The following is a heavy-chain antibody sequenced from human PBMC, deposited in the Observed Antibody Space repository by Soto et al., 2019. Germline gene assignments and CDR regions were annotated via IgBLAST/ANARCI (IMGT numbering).Heavy chain of an antibody. D-gene: IGHD5-12*01. Sequence: GASVKVSCKASGGAFSSNASRWVRQAPGQGLEWMGGIIPIFGTANYAQKFQGRVTITADESTSTAYMELSSLRSEDTALYYCASFGSSRYDYNYWGQGTLVTVSS. CDR3: ASFGSSRYDYNY. J-gene: IGHJ4*02. V-gene: IGHV1-69*13. CDR1: GGAFSSNA. CDR2: IIPIFGTA.